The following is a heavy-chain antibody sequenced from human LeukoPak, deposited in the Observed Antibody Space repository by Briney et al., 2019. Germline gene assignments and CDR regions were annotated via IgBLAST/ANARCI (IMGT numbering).Heavy chain of an antibody. V-gene: IGHV3-7*01. CDR3: ASSGQTYSSSSRYCSGGSCLDY. D-gene: IGHD2-15*01. CDR1: GFTFSSYW. Sequence: GGSLRLSCAASGFTFSSYWMSWVRQAPGKGLEWVANIKQDGSKKYYVDSVKGRFTISRDNAKNSLYLQMNSLRAEDTAVYYCASSGQTYSSSSRYCSGGSCLDYWGQGTLVTVSS. CDR2: IKQDGSKK. J-gene: IGHJ4*02.